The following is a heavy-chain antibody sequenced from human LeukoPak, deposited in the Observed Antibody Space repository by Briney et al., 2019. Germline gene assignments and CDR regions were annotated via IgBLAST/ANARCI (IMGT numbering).Heavy chain of an antibody. V-gene: IGHV3-48*01. CDR1: GFTFSSYS. D-gene: IGHD3-10*01. CDR3: AKAPEIYGSGSYYNSNWFDP. J-gene: IGHJ5*02. Sequence: GGSLRLSCAASGFTFSSYSMNWVRQAPGKGLEWVSYISSSSSTIYYADSVKGRFTISRDNAKNSLYLQMNSLRAEDTAGYYCAKAPEIYGSGSYYNSNWFDPWGQGTLVTVSS. CDR2: ISSSSSTI.